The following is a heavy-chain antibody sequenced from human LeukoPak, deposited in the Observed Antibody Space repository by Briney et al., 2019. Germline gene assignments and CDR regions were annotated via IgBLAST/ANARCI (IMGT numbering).Heavy chain of an antibody. Sequence: SETLSLTCTVSGGSISSHYWSWIRQPPGKGLEWIGYIYYSGSTNYNPSLKSRVTISVDTSKNQFSLKLSSVTAADTAVYYCARAPYYYGSGGDYFDYWGQGTLVTVSP. CDR2: IYYSGST. CDR3: ARAPYYYGSGGDYFDY. CDR1: GGSISSHY. D-gene: IGHD3-10*01. V-gene: IGHV4-59*11. J-gene: IGHJ4*02.